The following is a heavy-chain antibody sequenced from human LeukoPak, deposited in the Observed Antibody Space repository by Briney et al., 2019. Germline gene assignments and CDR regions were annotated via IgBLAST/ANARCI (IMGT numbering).Heavy chain of an antibody. D-gene: IGHD1-7*01. J-gene: IGHJ4*02. CDR1: GLTFSSYA. Sequence: GGSLRLSCAASGLTFSSYAMNWVRQAPGKGLEWVSAISGSGGNTYYADSVKGRFAISRDNSKSTLYLQMNSLRAEDTAVYYCAKVLVGTTCFEYWGQGTLVTVSS. CDR3: AKVLVGTTCFEY. V-gene: IGHV3-23*01. CDR2: ISGSGGNT.